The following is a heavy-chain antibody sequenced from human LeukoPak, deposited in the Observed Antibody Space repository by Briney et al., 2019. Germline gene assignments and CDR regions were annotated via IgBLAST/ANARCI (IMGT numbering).Heavy chain of an antibody. Sequence: GESLKISCKGSGYSFTNYWIGWVRQKPGKGLEWMGIIHPGDSDTRYSPSFQGQVTISAGKSISTAYLQWSSLKASDTAMYYCAVVTRGTYYFDYWGQGTLVTVSS. J-gene: IGHJ4*02. CDR2: IHPGDSDT. V-gene: IGHV5-51*01. CDR1: GYSFTNYW. CDR3: AVVTRGTYYFDY. D-gene: IGHD4-23*01.